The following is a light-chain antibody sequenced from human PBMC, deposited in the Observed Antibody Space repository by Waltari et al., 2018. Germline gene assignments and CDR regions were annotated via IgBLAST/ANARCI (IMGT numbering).Light chain of an antibody. CDR3: QQSYSSPRT. Sequence: DIQMTQSPSSLSASVGDRVTITCRASQRIGSYLNWYQQKPGKAPKLLIYAASSLQSGVPSRFSGSGSGTDFTLTISSPQPEDFATYYCQQSYSSPRTFGQGTKVEIK. V-gene: IGKV1-39*01. J-gene: IGKJ1*01. CDR2: AAS. CDR1: QRIGSY.